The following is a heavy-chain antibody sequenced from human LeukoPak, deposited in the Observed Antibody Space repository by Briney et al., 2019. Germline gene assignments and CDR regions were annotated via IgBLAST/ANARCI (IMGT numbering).Heavy chain of an antibody. CDR1: GGSISSNNYY. CDR3: ATMVRGATPHPDY. V-gene: IGHV4-39*01. CDR2: IYYSGST. J-gene: IGHJ4*02. D-gene: IGHD3-10*01. Sequence: SETLSLTCTVSGGSISSNNYYWGWIRQPPGKGLEWIGSIYYSGSTYYNPSLKSRVTISVDTSKNQFSLKLSSVTAADTAVYYCATMVRGATPHPDYWGQGTQVTVSS.